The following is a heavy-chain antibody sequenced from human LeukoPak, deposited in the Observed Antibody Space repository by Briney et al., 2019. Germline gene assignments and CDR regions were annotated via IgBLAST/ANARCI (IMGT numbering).Heavy chain of an antibody. CDR2: IYYSGST. D-gene: IGHD3-10*01. Sequence: SETLSLTCTVSGGSISSYYWNWIRQPPGKGLEWIGYIYYSGSTNYNPSLKSRVTISVDTSKNQFSLKVTSVTAADTAVYYCARDRMVRGNHWYFDLWGRGTLVTVSS. J-gene: IGHJ2*01. V-gene: IGHV4-59*12. CDR3: ARDRMVRGNHWYFDL. CDR1: GGSISSYY.